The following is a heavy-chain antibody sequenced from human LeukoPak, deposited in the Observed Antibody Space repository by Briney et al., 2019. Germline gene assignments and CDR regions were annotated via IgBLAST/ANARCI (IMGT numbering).Heavy chain of an antibody. D-gene: IGHD2-15*01. Sequence: PGGSLRLSCAAPGFTFSSYWMHWGRQAPGEGVVWVSRINSDGSSTSYADSVKGRFTISRDNAKNTLYLQMNSLRAEDTAVYYCARGYCSGGSCYSAYWGQGTLVTVSS. J-gene: IGHJ4*02. CDR3: ARGYCSGGSCYSAY. CDR2: INSDGSST. V-gene: IGHV3-74*01. CDR1: GFTFSSYW.